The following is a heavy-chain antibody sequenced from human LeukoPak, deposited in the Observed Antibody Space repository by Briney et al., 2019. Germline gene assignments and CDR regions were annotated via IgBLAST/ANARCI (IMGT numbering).Heavy chain of an antibody. CDR3: ASGNSSSWYYFDY. Sequence: SETLSLTCTVSGGSISSSSYYWGWIRQPPGKGLEWIGSIYYSGSTYYNPSLKSRVTISVDTSKNQFSLKLSSVTAADTAVYYCASGNSSSWYYFDYWGQGTLVTVSS. V-gene: IGHV4-39*07. CDR1: GGSISSSSYY. D-gene: IGHD6-13*01. J-gene: IGHJ4*02. CDR2: IYYSGST.